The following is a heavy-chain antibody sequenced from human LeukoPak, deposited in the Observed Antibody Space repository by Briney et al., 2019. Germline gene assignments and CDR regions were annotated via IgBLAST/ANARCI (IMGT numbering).Heavy chain of an antibody. V-gene: IGHV4-31*03. Sequence: TLSLTCTVSGGSISSGGYYWSWIRQHPGKGLGWIGYIYYSGSTYYNPSLKRRVTISVDTSKNQFSLKLSSVTAADTAVYYCARAQVGYSVSAVDIWGQGTMVTVSS. CDR3: ARAQVGYSVSAVDI. CDR1: GGSISSGGYY. CDR2: IYYSGST. J-gene: IGHJ3*02. D-gene: IGHD3-22*01.